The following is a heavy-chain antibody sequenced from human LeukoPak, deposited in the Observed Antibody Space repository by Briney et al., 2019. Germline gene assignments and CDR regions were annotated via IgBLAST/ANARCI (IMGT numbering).Heavy chain of an antibody. D-gene: IGHD2-2*01. V-gene: IGHV1-69*13. CDR1: GGTFSSYA. J-gene: IGHJ6*03. Sequence: GASVKVSCKASGGTFSSYAISWVRQAPGQGLEWMGGIIPIFGTANYAQKFQDRVTITADESTSTAYMELSSLRSEDTAVYYCARAMNCSSTSCYLYYYYYMDVWGKGTTVTVSS. CDR3: ARAMNCSSTSCYLYYYYYMDV. CDR2: IIPIFGTA.